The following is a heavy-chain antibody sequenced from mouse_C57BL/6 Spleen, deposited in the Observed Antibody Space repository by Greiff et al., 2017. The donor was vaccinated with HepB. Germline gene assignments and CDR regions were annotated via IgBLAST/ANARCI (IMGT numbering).Heavy chain of an antibody. Sequence: EVMLVESGGGLVQPGGSMKLSCAASGFTFSDAWMDWVRQSPEKGLEWVAEIRNKANNHATYYAESVKGRFTISRDDSKSSVYLQMNSLRAEDTGIYYCTRQSNWDGDYFDYWGQGTTLTVSS. CDR2: IRNKANNHAT. J-gene: IGHJ2*01. CDR3: TRQSNWDGDYFDY. CDR1: GFTFSDAW. D-gene: IGHD4-1*01. V-gene: IGHV6-6*01.